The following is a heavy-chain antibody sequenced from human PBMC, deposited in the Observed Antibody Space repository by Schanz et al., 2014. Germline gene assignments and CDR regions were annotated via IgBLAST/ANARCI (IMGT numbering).Heavy chain of an antibody. V-gene: IGHV3-74*01. CDR1: GFTFSSHW. CDR3: AKDGPGGSGSYSADGGMDV. CDR2: INSVGSNT. Sequence: VRLVESGGGVVQPGRSLRLSCAASGFTFSSHWMHWVRQDPGKGLVWVARINSVGSNTDYADSVKGRFTISRDNSKSTLYLQMNSLRAEDTAVYYCAKDGPGGSGSYSADGGMDVWGQGTTVTVSS. D-gene: IGHD3-10*01. J-gene: IGHJ6*02.